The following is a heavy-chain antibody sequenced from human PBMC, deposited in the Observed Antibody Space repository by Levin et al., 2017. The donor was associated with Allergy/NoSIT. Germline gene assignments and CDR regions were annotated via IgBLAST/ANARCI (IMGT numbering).Heavy chain of an antibody. CDR2: ISYDGSNK. Sequence: GGSLRLSCAASGFTFSSYGMHWVRQAPGKGLEWVAVISYDGSNKYYADSVKGRFTISRDNSKNTLYLQMNSLRAEDTAVYYCAKDSSLGYCSGGSCISDAFDIWGQGTMVTVSS. V-gene: IGHV3-30*18. CDR1: GFTFSSYG. CDR3: AKDSSLGYCSGGSCISDAFDI. D-gene: IGHD2-15*01. J-gene: IGHJ3*02.